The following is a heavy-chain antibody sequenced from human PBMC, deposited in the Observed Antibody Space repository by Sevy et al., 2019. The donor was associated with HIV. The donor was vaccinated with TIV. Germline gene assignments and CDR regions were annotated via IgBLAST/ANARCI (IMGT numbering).Heavy chain of an antibody. V-gene: IGHV3-21*01. Sequence: GGSLRLSCAASGFTFSSYSMNWVRQAPGKGLEWVSSISSSSSYMSYADSVKGRFTISRDNAKNSLYLQMNSLRAEDTAVYYCARAPENYCSGGSYYHHWGPGTLVTVSS. CDR3: ARAPENYCSGGSYYHH. J-gene: IGHJ1*01. CDR1: GFTFSSYS. CDR2: ISSSSSYM. D-gene: IGHD2-15*01.